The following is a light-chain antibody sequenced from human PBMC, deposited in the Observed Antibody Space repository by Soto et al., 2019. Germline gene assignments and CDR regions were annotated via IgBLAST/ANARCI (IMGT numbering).Light chain of an antibody. Sequence: QSALTQPASVSGSPGQSIAISCTGTSSDVGSYTYVSRYQQHPGKAPKLMIFDVSNRPSGVSDRFSGSKSGNTASLTISGLQADDEADYYCSSYTISSTYVFGTGTKVTVL. V-gene: IGLV2-14*01. CDR2: DVS. CDR1: SSDVGSYTY. CDR3: SSYTISSTYV. J-gene: IGLJ1*01.